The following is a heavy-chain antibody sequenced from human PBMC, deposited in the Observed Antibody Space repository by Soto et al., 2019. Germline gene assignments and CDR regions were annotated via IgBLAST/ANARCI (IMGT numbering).Heavy chain of an antibody. Sequence: GGSLILSCAASGFTLSNYWMHWARQAPGKGLVWVSRISSDGSSTNYADSVKGRFTISRDNSKNTLYLQMNSLRAEDTAVYYCAKNPGYYYDSTGYHFDYWGQGTLVTVSS. D-gene: IGHD3-22*01. CDR3: AKNPGYYYDSTGYHFDY. V-gene: IGHV3-74*01. CDR2: ISSDGSST. J-gene: IGHJ4*02. CDR1: GFTLSNYW.